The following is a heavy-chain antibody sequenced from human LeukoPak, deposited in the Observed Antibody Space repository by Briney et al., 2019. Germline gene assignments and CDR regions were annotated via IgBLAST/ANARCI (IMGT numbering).Heavy chain of an antibody. CDR3: ARAGGSSSWYVNGYFDY. CDR2: MNPNSGNT. J-gene: IGHJ4*02. V-gene: IGHV1-8*01. D-gene: IGHD6-13*01. CDR1: GYTFTSYD. Sequence: GASVKVSCKASGYTFTSYDINWVRQATGQGLEWMGWMNPNSGNTGYAQKFQGRVTMTRNTSISTAYMELSSLRSEDMAVYYCARAGGSSSWYVNGYFDYWGQGTLVTVSS.